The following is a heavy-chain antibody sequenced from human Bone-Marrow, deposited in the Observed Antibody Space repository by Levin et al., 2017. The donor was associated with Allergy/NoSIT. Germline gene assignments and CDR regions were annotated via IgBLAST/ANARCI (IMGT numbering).Heavy chain of an antibody. D-gene: IGHD2-2*01. Sequence: LSQTLSLTCAVYGGSFSGYYWSWIRQPPGKGLEWIGEINHSGSTNYNPSLKSRVTISVDTSKNQFSLKLSSVTAADTAVYYCARVWGDIVVVPAAPQGYYFDYWGQGTLVTVSS. CDR2: INHSGST. CDR1: GGSFSGYY. J-gene: IGHJ4*02. V-gene: IGHV4-34*01. CDR3: ARVWGDIVVVPAAPQGYYFDY.